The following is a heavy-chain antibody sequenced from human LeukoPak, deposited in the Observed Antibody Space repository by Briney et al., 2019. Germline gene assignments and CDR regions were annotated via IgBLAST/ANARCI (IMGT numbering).Heavy chain of an antibody. Sequence: SETLSLTCTVSGGSISSSSYYWSWIRQPAGKGLEWIGRIYTSGSTNYNPSLKSRVTISVDTSKNQFSLKLSSVTAADTAVYYCARAGYDILTGYYNGWFDPWGQGTLVTVSS. D-gene: IGHD3-9*01. V-gene: IGHV4-61*02. CDR2: IYTSGST. J-gene: IGHJ5*02. CDR3: ARAGYDILTGYYNGWFDP. CDR1: GGSISSSSYY.